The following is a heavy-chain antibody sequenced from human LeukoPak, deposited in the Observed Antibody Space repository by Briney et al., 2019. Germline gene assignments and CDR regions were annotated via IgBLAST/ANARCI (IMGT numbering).Heavy chain of an antibody. Sequence: GGSLRLSCAASGFTFRSYSMNWVRQAPGKGLVWVSRISPTGSTTSYADSVKGRFTVSRDNAKNTLYLQVNNLRAEDTAVYYCARGPNSNWSGLDFWGQGTLLTVSS. CDR2: ISPTGSTT. V-gene: IGHV3-74*01. CDR1: GFTFRSYS. J-gene: IGHJ4*02. D-gene: IGHD6-6*01. CDR3: ARGPNSNWSGLDF.